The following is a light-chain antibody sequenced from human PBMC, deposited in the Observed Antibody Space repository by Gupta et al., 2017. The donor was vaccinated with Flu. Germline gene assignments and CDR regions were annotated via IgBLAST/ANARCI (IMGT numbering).Light chain of an antibody. V-gene: IGKV1-12*01. CDR1: QVLHSQ. J-gene: IGKJ4*01. CDR3: QQAYSFPLT. Sequence: DIQMTQSPSSVSASVGDTVTVTCRASQVLHSQLGLYQQKPGKAPKLLIYAASTLQGGVPSRFSGSGSETDFTLTITSLQPEDAATYYCQQAYSFPLTFGGGSKVEIK. CDR2: AAS.